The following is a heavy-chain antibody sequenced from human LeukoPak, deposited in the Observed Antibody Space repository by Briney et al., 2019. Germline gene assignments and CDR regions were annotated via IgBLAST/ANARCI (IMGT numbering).Heavy chain of an antibody. Sequence: ASVKVSCKASGYTFTSYGISWVRQAPGQGLEWMGWISAYNGNTNYAQKLQGRVTMTTDTSTSTAYMELRSLRSDDTAVYYCARAPSYYYDSSGWAAFDIWGQGTMVTVSS. CDR3: ARAPSYYYDSSGWAAFDI. J-gene: IGHJ3*02. V-gene: IGHV1-18*01. CDR1: GYTFTSYG. CDR2: ISAYNGNT. D-gene: IGHD3-22*01.